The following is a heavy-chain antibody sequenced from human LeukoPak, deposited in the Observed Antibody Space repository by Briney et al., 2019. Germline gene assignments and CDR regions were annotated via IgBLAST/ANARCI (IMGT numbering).Heavy chain of an antibody. CDR3: AKDQAPTVGATDF. V-gene: IGHV3-23*01. J-gene: IGHJ4*02. Sequence: GGSLRLSCAASGLTFSINAMSWVRQAPGKGLEWVSTICDTDLSTHYADSVKGRFTISRDNSKNTLYLQMNSLRAEDTAVYYCAKDQAPTVGATDFWGQGTLVTVSS. CDR2: ICDTDLST. CDR1: GLTFSINA. D-gene: IGHD1-26*01.